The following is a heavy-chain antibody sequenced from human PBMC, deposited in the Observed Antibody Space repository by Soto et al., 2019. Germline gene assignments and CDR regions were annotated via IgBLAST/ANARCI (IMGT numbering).Heavy chain of an antibody. Sequence: QVRLVESGGGVVQPGGSLRLSCATSGFRLSSYAMHWVCRAPGKGLEWVALMSYDESKKYYADSVKGRYTISRDTSKNTLVLEMNNLRVEDTAVYYCAKDRRDGDFMHILVVDFWGQGALVTVSS. J-gene: IGHJ4*02. CDR3: AKDRRDGDFMHILVVDF. V-gene: IGHV3-30*18. CDR1: GFRLSSYA. CDR2: MSYDESKK. D-gene: IGHD2-15*01.